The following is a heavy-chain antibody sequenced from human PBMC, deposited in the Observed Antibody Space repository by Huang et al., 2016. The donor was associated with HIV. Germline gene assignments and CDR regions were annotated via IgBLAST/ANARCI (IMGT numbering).Heavy chain of an antibody. V-gene: IGHV3-49*03. D-gene: IGHD4-17*01. J-gene: IGHJ6*03. CDR2: VGSIACGGAS. CDR1: GFIFNDFA. Sequence: VESGGDAVQSGRSLRLSCRGSGFIFNDFAINWFRQSPRKGREWIGFVGSIACGGASKSAPSVKDRFSVSRDEAKNVAFLQMENLQVDDTAVYYCSPTGDDYFYYYMDVWGNGTTVIVS. CDR3: SPTGDDYFYYYMDV.